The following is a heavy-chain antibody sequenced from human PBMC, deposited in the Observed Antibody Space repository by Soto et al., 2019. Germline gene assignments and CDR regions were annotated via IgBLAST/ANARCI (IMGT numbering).Heavy chain of an antibody. CDR3: ARDNYYTGSGYYPSSAEYFQH. J-gene: IGHJ1*01. CDR2: IYRTGST. CDR1: GGSFTSNNW. V-gene: IGHV4-4*02. Sequence: QVQLQESGPGLVKPSGTLSLTCAVSGGSFTSNNWWTWVRQPPGQGLEWIGEIYRTGSTNYNPSLKSRITISVDTSKNQFFLKLRSVTAADTAVYYCARDNYYTGSGYYPSSAEYFQHWGQGTLVIVSS. D-gene: IGHD3-22*01.